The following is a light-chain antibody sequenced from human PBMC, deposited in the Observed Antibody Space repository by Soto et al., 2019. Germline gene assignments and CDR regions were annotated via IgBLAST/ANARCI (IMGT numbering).Light chain of an antibody. CDR3: VSWDNSLGGRV. J-gene: IGLJ3*02. CDR1: SSDIGNYDF. V-gene: IGLV1-47*02. Sequence: QSVLTQPASVSGSPGQSITISCTGTSSDIGNYDFVSWYQQVPGTAPKLLIYSNDQRPSGVSDRFSGSKSGSSASLAISGLRSEDEADYYCVSWDNSLGGRVFGGGTKLTVL. CDR2: SND.